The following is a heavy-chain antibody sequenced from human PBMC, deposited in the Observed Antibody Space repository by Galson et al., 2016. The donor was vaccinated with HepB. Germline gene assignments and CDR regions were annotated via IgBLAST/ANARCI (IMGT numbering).Heavy chain of an antibody. Sequence: SLRLSCAASGFTISNNFMNWVRQTPGKGLEWVSGLSVGGTTDYADSVRGRFSISRDNAKNTLFLQMNNLSIADTALYYCAKEMGGAPRIFAFWGQGTLVSVSS. D-gene: IGHD1-26*01. CDR2: LSVGGTT. J-gene: IGHJ4*02. CDR3: AKEMGGAPRIFAF. V-gene: IGHV3-53*01. CDR1: GFTISNNF.